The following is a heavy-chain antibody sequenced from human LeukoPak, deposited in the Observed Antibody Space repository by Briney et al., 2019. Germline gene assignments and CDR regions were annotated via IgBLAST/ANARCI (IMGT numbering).Heavy chain of an antibody. Sequence: SETLSLTCTVSGGSISSFYWSWIRQPPGKGLEWIGYIYYSGSTNYNPSLKSRVTISLDTSKNQFSLKLSSVTAADTAVYYCARRYYYGSGSSFDYWGQGTLVTVSS. CDR1: GGSISSFY. CDR2: IYYSGST. CDR3: ARRYYYGSGSSFDY. V-gene: IGHV4-59*12. J-gene: IGHJ4*02. D-gene: IGHD3-10*01.